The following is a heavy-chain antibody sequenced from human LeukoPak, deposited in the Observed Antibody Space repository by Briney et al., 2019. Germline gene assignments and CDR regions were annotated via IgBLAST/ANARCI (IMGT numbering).Heavy chain of an antibody. CDR2: ISYDGSNK. V-gene: IGHV3-30*18. CDR1: GFTFSSYG. Sequence: PGGSLRLSCAASGFTFSSYGMHWVRQAPGKGLEWVAVISYDGSNKYYADSVKGRFTISRDNSKNTLYLQMNSLRAEDTAVYYCAKDRHIVGAMGALKYWGQGTLVTVSS. CDR3: AKDRHIVGAMGALKY. D-gene: IGHD1-26*01. J-gene: IGHJ4*02.